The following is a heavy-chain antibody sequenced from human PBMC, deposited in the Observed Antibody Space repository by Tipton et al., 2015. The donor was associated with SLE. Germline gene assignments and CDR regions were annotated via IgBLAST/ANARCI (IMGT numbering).Heavy chain of an antibody. J-gene: IGHJ4*02. V-gene: IGHV4-31*03. CDR2: IYYSGTS. Sequence: TLSLTCTVSGVSIGSGGYYWSWIRQHPGQGLEYIGYIYYSGTSYCIPSLKSRVTISVDTSKNQFSLRLSSVTAADTAVYYCARDRREYDDSGRLFDYWGQGTLVTVSS. CDR1: GVSIGSGGYY. D-gene: IGHD3-22*01. CDR3: ARDRREYDDSGRLFDY.